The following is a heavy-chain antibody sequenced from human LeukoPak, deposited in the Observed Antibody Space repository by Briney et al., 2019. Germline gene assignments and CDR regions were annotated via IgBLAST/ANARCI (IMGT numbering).Heavy chain of an antibody. J-gene: IGHJ5*02. CDR1: GFTVSDNY. CDR2: MYSGGDT. D-gene: IGHD6-13*01. CDR3: ARDAPQVPAAGVLAS. V-gene: IGHV3-53*01. Sequence: GGSLRLSCAASGFTVSDNYMSWVPQAPGKGLEWVSVMYSGGDTYYANSVKGRFTFSRDISKNTLYLQMNGLTTEDTAMYYCARDAPQVPAAGVLASWGQGTLVTVSS.